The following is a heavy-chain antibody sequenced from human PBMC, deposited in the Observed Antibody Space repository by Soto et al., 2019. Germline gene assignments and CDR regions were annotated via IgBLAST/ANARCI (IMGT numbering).Heavy chain of an antibody. J-gene: IGHJ4*02. D-gene: IGHD6-19*01. CDR1: GGSINSYY. V-gene: IGHV4-59*01. Sequence: QVQLQESGPGLVKPSETLSLTCTVSGGSINSYYWSWIRQPPGKGLEWIGHIYYSGNTNYNPSLKSRVTISIDTSKNQFSLKLSSVTAADTAGYYCARTNLYSSGWYPDYWGQGTLVTVSS. CDR2: IYYSGNT. CDR3: ARTNLYSSGWYPDY.